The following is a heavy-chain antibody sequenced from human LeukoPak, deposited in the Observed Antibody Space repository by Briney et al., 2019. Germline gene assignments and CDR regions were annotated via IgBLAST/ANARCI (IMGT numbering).Heavy chain of an antibody. V-gene: IGHV1-2*02. J-gene: IGHJ4*02. Sequence: ASVKVSCKASGYTFTGYYMHWVRQAPGQGLEWMGWINPNSGGTNYAQKFQGRVTMTRDTSISTAYMELSRLRSDDTAVYYCARLSPRIEQVGATVYWGQGTLVTVSS. CDR2: INPNSGGT. D-gene: IGHD1-26*01. CDR3: ARLSPRIEQVGATVY. CDR1: GYTFTGYY.